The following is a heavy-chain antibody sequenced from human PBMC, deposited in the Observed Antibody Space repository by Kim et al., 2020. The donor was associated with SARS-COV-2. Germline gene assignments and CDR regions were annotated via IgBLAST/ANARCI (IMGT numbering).Heavy chain of an antibody. V-gene: IGHV3-11*04. CDR1: GFTFSDYY. CDR2: ISSSGSTI. CDR3: ARDRAPRLRYFDWEYYYSAMDV. J-gene: IGHJ6*02. Sequence: GGSLRLSCAASGFTFSDYYMSWIRQAPGKGLEWVSYISSSGSTIYYADSVKGRFTISRDNAKNSLYLQMNSLRAEDTAVYYCARDRAPRLRYFDWEYYYSAMDVWGQGTTVTVSS. D-gene: IGHD3-9*01.